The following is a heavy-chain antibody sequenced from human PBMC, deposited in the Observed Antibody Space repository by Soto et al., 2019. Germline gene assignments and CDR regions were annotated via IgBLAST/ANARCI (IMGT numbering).Heavy chain of an antibody. J-gene: IGHJ4*02. CDR1: GIIFSDYA. D-gene: IGHD2-21*01. Sequence: EVQLLESGGGVVRPGGSLRLSCVASGIIFSDYAMTWVRQALGKGLEWVSTISGRGGRTYSADSVKGRFTISRDNAKNTLYLQMTSLTAEDTAVYYCGKEIASAYFPLDVWGQGTLVTVSS. V-gene: IGHV3-23*01. CDR3: GKEIASAYFPLDV. CDR2: ISGRGGRT.